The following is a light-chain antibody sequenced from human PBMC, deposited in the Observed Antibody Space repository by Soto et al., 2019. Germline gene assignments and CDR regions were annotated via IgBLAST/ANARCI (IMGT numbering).Light chain of an antibody. J-gene: IGLJ1*01. Sequence: QSVLTQPPSASRSPGQSVTISCTGTSRDVGGYNYVSWYQQHPGKAPKHMIYEVSKRPSGVPDRFSGSKSGTTASLTVSGLQAEDEADDYCSSYAGGHNWAVFGNGTKLTVL. CDR1: SRDVGGYNY. CDR2: EVS. V-gene: IGLV2-8*01. CDR3: SSYAGGHNWAV.